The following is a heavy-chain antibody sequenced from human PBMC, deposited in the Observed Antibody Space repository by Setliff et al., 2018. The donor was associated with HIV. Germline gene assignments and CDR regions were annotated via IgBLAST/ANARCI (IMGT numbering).Heavy chain of an antibody. Sequence: LSLSCAASGFAFSSYAMNWVRQAPGKGLEWASSITYSSSHKFYADSVRGRFTISRDNSKNTLYLQMNSLRAEDTAVYYCAKVRIAAAGKGYYYYGMDVWGQGTTVTVSS. D-gene: IGHD6-13*01. CDR3: AKVRIAAAGKGYYYYGMDV. CDR2: ITYSSSHK. J-gene: IGHJ6*02. V-gene: IGHV3-21*01. CDR1: GFAFSSYA.